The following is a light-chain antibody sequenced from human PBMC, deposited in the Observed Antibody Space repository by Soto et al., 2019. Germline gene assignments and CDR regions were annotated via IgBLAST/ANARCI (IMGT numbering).Light chain of an antibody. Sequence: DIQMIQSPSPLSPSLAHRVTITCRASQSISSWLAWYQQKPGKAPKLLIYKASSLESGVPSRFSGSGSGTEFTLTISSLQPDDFATYYCQQYNSYSVTFGGGTKVDI. V-gene: IGKV1-5*03. CDR2: KAS. CDR3: QQYNSYSVT. CDR1: QSISSW. J-gene: IGKJ4*01.